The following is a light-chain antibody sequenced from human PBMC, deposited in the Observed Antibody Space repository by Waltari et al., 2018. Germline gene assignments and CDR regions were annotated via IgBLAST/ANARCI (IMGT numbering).Light chain of an antibody. Sequence: DIQMTQSPSSLSASVGDRVTITCRASQDISNHLAWYQQKPGKVPKVLIYVASTLQSGVPSRFSSSGSGTDFTLTISSLQPEDVATYYCQKYNSAPLTFGPGTKVDIK. V-gene: IGKV1-27*01. CDR3: QKYNSAPLT. J-gene: IGKJ3*01. CDR1: QDISNH. CDR2: VAS.